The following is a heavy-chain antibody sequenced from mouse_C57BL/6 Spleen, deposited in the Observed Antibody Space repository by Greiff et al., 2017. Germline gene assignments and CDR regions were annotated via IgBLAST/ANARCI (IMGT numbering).Heavy chain of an antibody. CDR2: IWSGGST. Sequence: VQLQQSGPGLVQPSQSLSITCTVSGFSLTSYGVHWVRQSPGKGLEWLGVIWSGGSTDYNAAFISRLSISKDNSKSQVFFKMNSLQADDTGIYYCARNRYYGSSYDYYARDYWGQGTSVTVSS. V-gene: IGHV2-2*01. CDR1: GFSLTSYG. CDR3: ARNRYYGSSYDYYARDY. D-gene: IGHD1-1*01. J-gene: IGHJ4*01.